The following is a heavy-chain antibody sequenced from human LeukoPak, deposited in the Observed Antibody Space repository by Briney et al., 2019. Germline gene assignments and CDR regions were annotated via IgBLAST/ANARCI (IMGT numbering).Heavy chain of an antibody. Sequence: GGSLRLSCAASGFTFSSYWMSWVPQAPGKGLEGLANIKQDGSEKYHMVSVKGRFTISRDNAKNSLYLQMNSLRAEDTAVYYCARDGWRTTALDYWGQGTLVTVSS. V-gene: IGHV3-7*01. D-gene: IGHD2-2*01. J-gene: IGHJ4*02. CDR1: GFTFSSYW. CDR3: ARDGWRTTALDY. CDR2: IKQDGSEK.